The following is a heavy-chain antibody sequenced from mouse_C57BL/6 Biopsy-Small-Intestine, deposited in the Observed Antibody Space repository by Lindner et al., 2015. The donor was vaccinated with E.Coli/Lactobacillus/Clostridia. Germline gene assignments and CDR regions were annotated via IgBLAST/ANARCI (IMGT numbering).Heavy chain of an antibody. CDR3: ARHSIYFGSSSFDY. CDR2: FYPGSGSI. D-gene: IGHD1-1*01. J-gene: IGHJ2*01. CDR1: GYTFTDYT. Sequence: VQLQESGAELVKPGASVKLSCKASGYTFTDYTIHWIKQRSGQGLEWIGWFYPGSGSIRYKAKFKDKATLTADKSSATAYMQLSSLTYEDSAVYHCARHSIYFGSSSFDYWGQGTTLTVSS. V-gene: IGHV1-62-2*01.